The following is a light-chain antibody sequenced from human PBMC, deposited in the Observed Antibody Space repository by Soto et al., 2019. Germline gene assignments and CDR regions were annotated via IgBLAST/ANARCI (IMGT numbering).Light chain of an antibody. CDR3: QQRSNWHPWT. Sequence: EIVLTQSPATLSLSPGERATLSCRASQSVSSYLAWYQQKPGQAPRLLIDDASNRATGIPARFSGSGSGTDFTLTISSLEPEDFAVYYCQQRSNWHPWTFGQGTKVEIK. CDR2: DAS. V-gene: IGKV3-11*01. J-gene: IGKJ1*01. CDR1: QSVSSY.